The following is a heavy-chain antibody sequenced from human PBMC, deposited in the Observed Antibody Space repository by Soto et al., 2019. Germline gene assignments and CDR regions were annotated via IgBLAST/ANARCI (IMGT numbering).Heavy chain of an antibody. CDR1: GFTFSSYS. CDR3: ARSDIVVVVAAFDY. V-gene: IGHV3-48*01. D-gene: IGHD2-15*01. Sequence: GGSLRLSCAPSGFTFSSYSMNWVRQAPGKGLEWVSYISSSSSTIYYADSVKGRFTISRDNAKNSLYLQMNSLRAEDTAVYYCARSDIVVVVAAFDYWGQGTLVTVSS. J-gene: IGHJ4*02. CDR2: ISSSSSTI.